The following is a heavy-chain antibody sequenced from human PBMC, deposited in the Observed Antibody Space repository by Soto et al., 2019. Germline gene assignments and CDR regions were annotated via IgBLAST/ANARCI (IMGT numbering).Heavy chain of an antibody. Sequence: SETLSLTCTVSGGSISSSSYYWGWIRQPPGKGLEWIGSIYYSGSTYYNPSLKSRVTISVDTSKNQFSLKLSSVTAADTAVYYCAREGGSSSWYYCDYWGHGTRVTVSS. V-gene: IGHV4-39*07. D-gene: IGHD6-13*01. CDR2: IYYSGST. J-gene: IGHJ4*01. CDR1: GGSISSSSYY. CDR3: AREGGSSSWYYCDY.